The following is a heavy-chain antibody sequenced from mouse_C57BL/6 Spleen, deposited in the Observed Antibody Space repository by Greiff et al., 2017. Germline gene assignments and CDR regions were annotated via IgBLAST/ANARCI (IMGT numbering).Heavy chain of an antibody. CDR2: IGSGGST. CDR1: GFSFSSYG. CDR3: ASNLGVLGAMDY. Sequence: VQLLQSGPGLVQPSRSLSITCAASGFSFSSYGVHWVRQSPGKGLEWLGAIGSGGSTDYNAAFISRLSISKDNSKSKVFFKMNSLQADDSAIYYYASNLGVLGAMDYWGQGTSVTVSS. D-gene: IGHD3-3*01. V-gene: IGHV2-2*01. J-gene: IGHJ4*01.